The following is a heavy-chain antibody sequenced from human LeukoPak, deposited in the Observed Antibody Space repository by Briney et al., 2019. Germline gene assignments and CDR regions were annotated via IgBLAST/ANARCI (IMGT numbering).Heavy chain of an antibody. J-gene: IGHJ4*02. D-gene: IGHD5-12*01. Sequence: GGSLRLSCAASGFTFSSYWMIWVRQAPGKGLEWVANIKQDGSEKYYVDSVKGRFTISRDNAKNSLYLQMNSLRAEDTAVYYCARDPQSGGYVRGYFDYWGQGTLVTVSA. CDR3: ARDPQSGGYVRGYFDY. CDR2: IKQDGSEK. CDR1: GFTFSSYW. V-gene: IGHV3-7*01.